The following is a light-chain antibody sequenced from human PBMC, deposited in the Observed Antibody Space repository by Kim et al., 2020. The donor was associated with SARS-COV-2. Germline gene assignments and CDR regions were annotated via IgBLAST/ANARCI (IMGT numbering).Light chain of an antibody. CDR1: TGAVTSGHW. CDR2: DTI. CDR3: LLSYSGAGV. J-gene: IGLJ1*01. Sequence: PEGTITLTWGSSTGAVTSGHWPHWFQQKPGQAPTSLIYDTIKRHSWAPARFSGSLLGGKAALTLSGAQPEDEAEYYCLLSYSGAGVFGTGTKVTVL. V-gene: IGLV7-46*01.